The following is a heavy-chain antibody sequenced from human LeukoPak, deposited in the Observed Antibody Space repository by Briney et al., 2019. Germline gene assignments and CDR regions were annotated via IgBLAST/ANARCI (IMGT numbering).Heavy chain of an antibody. Sequence: GGSLRLSCAASGFTFKNYGMHWVRQAPGKGLEWVAVTSYDGSNKYYGDSVKGRFTISRDNSKNTLYLQMNSLRAEDTAVYYCARAYYDFWSGYYTWGQGTLVTVSS. CDR3: ARAYYDFWSGYYT. D-gene: IGHD3-3*01. V-gene: IGHV3-30*03. CDR2: TSYDGSNK. CDR1: GFTFKNYG. J-gene: IGHJ4*02.